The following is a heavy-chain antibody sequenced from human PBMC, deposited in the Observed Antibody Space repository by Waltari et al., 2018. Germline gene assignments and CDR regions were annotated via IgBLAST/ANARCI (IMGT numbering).Heavy chain of an antibody. J-gene: IGHJ4*02. CDR3: ARQGQQLVNRYYFDY. CDR2: IKQDGSEK. CDR1: GFTFSSYW. Sequence: EVQLVESGGGLVQPGGSLRLSCAASGFTFSSYWMSWVRQAPGKGLEWVANIKQDGSEKYYVDSVKDRFTISRDNAKNSLYLQMNSLRAEDTAVYYCARQGQQLVNRYYFDYWGQGTLVTVSS. V-gene: IGHV3-7*01. D-gene: IGHD6-13*01.